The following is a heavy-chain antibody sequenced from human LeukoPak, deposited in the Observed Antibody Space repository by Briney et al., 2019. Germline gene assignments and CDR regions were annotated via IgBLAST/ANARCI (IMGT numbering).Heavy chain of an antibody. CDR3: ARASSYYYDSSGYYPGLVGYYGMDV. D-gene: IGHD3-22*01. J-gene: IGHJ6*02. Sequence: PSETLSLTCTVSGGSISSYYWSWIRQPPGKGLEWIGYIYSSGSTNYNPSLKSRVTISVDTSKNQFSLKLSSVTAEDTAVYYCARASSYYYDSSGYYPGLVGYYGMDVWGQGTTVTVSS. CDR1: GGSISSYY. V-gene: IGHV4-59*01. CDR2: IYSSGST.